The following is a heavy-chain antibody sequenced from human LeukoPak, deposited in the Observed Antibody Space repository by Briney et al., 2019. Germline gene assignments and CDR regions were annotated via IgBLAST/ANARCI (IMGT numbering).Heavy chain of an antibody. CDR1: GFPFAAYD. J-gene: IGHJ2*01. V-gene: IGHV3-13*01. CDR3: VRGALPGDNWYFDL. CDR2: FGSAGDT. Sequence: GGSLRLSCATSGFPFAAYDMHWVRQAPGKGLEWVSAFGSAGDTYYPGAVKGRFTISRDYAKNSLYLQMSNLRVGDTAVYFCVRGALPGDNWYFDLWGRGTLVSVSS.